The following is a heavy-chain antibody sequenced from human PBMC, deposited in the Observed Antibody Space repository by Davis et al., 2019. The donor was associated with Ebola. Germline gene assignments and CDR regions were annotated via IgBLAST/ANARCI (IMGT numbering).Heavy chain of an antibody. CDR3: AREGTYCSGGTCRQGWLDP. V-gene: IGHV3-11*06. Sequence: GESLKISCAASGFIFSDYYMTWIRQAPGKGVEWVSYISSGSSYTNYADSVKGRFTISRDNAKNSLYLQMNGLRVDDTAIYYCAREGTYCSGGTCRQGWLDPWGQGTLVTVSS. CDR1: GFIFSDYY. CDR2: ISSGSSYT. J-gene: IGHJ5*02. D-gene: IGHD2-15*01.